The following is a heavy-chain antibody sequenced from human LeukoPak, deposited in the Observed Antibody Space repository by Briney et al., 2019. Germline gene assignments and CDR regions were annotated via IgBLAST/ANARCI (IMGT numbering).Heavy chain of an antibody. CDR2: INHSGST. CDR3: ASLRGIAVAVHEDY. Sequence: SETLSLTCAVYGGSFSGYYWSWIRQPPGKGLEWIGEINHSGSTNYNPSLKSRVTISVDTSKNQFSLKLSSVTAADTAVYYCASLRGIAVAVHEDYWGQGTLVTVSS. CDR1: GGSFSGYY. J-gene: IGHJ4*02. V-gene: IGHV4-34*01. D-gene: IGHD6-19*01.